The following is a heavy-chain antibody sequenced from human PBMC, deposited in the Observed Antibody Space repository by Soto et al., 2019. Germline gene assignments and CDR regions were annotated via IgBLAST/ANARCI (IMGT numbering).Heavy chain of an antibody. D-gene: IGHD6-13*01. J-gene: IGHJ4*02. Sequence: QVQLVQSGAEVKKPGASVKVSCKASGYTFTSYYMHWVRQAPGQGLEWMGIINPSGGSTSYAQKFQGRVTMTRDTSTSTVYMELSSLRSEDTAVSYCAREVVAAAGLYYFDYWGQGTLVTVSS. CDR2: INPSGGST. V-gene: IGHV1-46*03. CDR1: GYTFTSYY. CDR3: AREVVAAAGLYYFDY.